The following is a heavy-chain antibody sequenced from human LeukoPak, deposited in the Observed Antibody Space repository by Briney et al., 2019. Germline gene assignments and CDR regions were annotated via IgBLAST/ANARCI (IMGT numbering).Heavy chain of an antibody. CDR2: INPNSVGT. CDR3: ASARRWHAFDI. CDR1: GYTFTGYY. Sequence: ASVKVSCKASGYTFTGYYMHWVRQAPGQGLEWMGWINPNSVGTNYAQKFQGRVTMTRDTSISTAYMELSRLRSDDTAVYYCASARRWHAFDIWGQGTMVTVSS. V-gene: IGHV1-2*02. D-gene: IGHD5-24*01. J-gene: IGHJ3*02.